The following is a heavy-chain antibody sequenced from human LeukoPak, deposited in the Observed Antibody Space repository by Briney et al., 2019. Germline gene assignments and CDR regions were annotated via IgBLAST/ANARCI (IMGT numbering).Heavy chain of an antibody. V-gene: IGHV1-58*01. Sequence: SVKVSCKASGFTFTSSAVQWVRQARGQRLEWIGWIVVGSGNTNYAQKFQERVTITRDMSTSTAYMELSSLRSEDTAVYYCAASVITIVPYGMDVWGKGTTVTVSS. CDR3: AASVITIVPYGMDV. J-gene: IGHJ6*04. D-gene: IGHD3-16*01. CDR2: IVVGSGNT. CDR1: GFTFTSSA.